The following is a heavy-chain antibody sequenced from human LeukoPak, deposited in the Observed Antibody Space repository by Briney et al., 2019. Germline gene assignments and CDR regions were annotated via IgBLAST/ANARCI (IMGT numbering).Heavy chain of an antibody. CDR1: GSSFTSYW. D-gene: IGHD2-15*01. J-gene: IGHJ6*02. CDR3: ARQKSVAATRYYYYGMDV. CDR2: IYPGDSDT. Sequence: KTGESLQISCKGSGSSFTSYWIGWVRQLPGKGLEWMGIIYPGDSDTKYSPSCQGQVTISADKSISTAYLQWSSLKASDTAMYYCARQKSVAATRYYYYGMDVWGQGTTVTVSS. V-gene: IGHV5-51*01.